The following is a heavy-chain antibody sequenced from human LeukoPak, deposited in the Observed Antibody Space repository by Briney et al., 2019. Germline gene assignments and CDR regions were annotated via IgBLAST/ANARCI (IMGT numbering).Heavy chain of an antibody. D-gene: IGHD2-2*02. J-gene: IGHJ5*02. V-gene: IGHV3-48*03. CDR3: AILDIVVVPAAIPVNWFDP. Sequence: QPGGSLRLSCAASGFTFSSYEMNWVRQAPGKGLEWVSYISSSGSTIYYADSVKGRFTISRDNAKNSLYLRMNSLRAEDTAVYYCAILDIVVVPAAIPVNWFDPWGQGTLVTVSS. CDR2: ISSSGSTI. CDR1: GFTFSSYE.